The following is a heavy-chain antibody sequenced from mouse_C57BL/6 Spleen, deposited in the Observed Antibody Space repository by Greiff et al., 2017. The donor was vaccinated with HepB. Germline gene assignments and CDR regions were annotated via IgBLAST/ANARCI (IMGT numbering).Heavy chain of an antibody. Sequence: LQESGPELVKPGASVKISCKASGYSFTDYNMNWVKQSNGKSLEWIGVINPNYGTTSYNQKFKGKATLTVDQSSSTAYIQLNSLTSEDSAVYYFARWATVVAPGYFDVWGTGTTVTVSS. J-gene: IGHJ1*03. CDR3: ARWATVVAPGYFDV. CDR1: GYSFTDYN. CDR2: INPNYGTT. D-gene: IGHD1-1*01. V-gene: IGHV1-39*01.